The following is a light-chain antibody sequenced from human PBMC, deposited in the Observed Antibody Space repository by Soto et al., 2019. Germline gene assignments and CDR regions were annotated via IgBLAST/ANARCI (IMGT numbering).Light chain of an antibody. CDR2: GAS. Sequence: EIVLTQSPGTLSLTNGETATLSCRASQSVSSSYLGWFQQRPGQAPRLLIYGASTRATGVPPRFSGSGSGTDFTLTISSLEPEDFAVYYCQQRSNWPLTFGQVTKVDI. V-gene: IGKV3D-20*02. J-gene: IGKJ1*01. CDR3: QQRSNWPLT. CDR1: QSVSSSY.